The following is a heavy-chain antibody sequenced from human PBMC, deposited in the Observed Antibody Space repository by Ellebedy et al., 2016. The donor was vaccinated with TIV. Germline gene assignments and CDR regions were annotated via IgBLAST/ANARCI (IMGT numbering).Heavy chain of an antibody. CDR1: GGSITNSIYY. V-gene: IGHV4-39*07. CDR2: IYYSGRT. J-gene: IGHJ5*02. CDR3: ARDPALPRGRFDT. Sequence: MPSETLSLTCTVSGGSITNSIYYWGWIRQPPGKGPEWIGSIYYSGRTYYNPSLKSRVIISVDTPKNQLSLTLTSVTAADTAVYYCARDPALPRGRFDTWGQGTLVTVSS.